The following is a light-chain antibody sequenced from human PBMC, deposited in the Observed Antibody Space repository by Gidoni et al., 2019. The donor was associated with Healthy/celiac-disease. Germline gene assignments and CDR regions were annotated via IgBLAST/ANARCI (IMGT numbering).Light chain of an antibody. V-gene: IGKV1-39*01. Sequence: DIQMTQSPSSLSASVGDRVTITCRARQSISSYLNWNQQKPGKAPKLLIYAASSLQSGVPSRFSGSGSGTDFTLTISSLQPEDFATYYCQQSYSTPHTFGQXTKLEIK. CDR3: QQSYSTPHT. J-gene: IGKJ2*01. CDR2: AAS. CDR1: QSISSY.